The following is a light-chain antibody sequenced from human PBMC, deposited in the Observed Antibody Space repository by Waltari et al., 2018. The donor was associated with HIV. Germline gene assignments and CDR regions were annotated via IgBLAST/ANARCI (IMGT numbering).Light chain of an antibody. Sequence: DLVLTQSPDSLAVSLREWATINCKSCQDLLYSSNNKSYLAWYQQKPGRSPKVLIYWASIRESGVPDRFGGSGSGTHFTLTISSLQAEDVAVYYCHQYYSTPRTFGQGTKVEI. J-gene: IGKJ1*01. CDR1: QDLLYSSNNKSY. V-gene: IGKV4-1*01. CDR2: WAS. CDR3: HQYYSTPRT.